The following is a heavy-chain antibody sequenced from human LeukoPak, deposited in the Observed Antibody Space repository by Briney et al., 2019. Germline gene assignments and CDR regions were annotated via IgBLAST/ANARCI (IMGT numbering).Heavy chain of an antibody. CDR3: ATGGAYRDAFDI. Sequence: SVKVSCKASGGTFSTYAINWVRQAPGQGLEWMGRIIPILSQSNYAQKFQGTVSITADEFTKTAYMELSSLRSEDTAVYFCATGGAYRDAFDIWGQGTMVTVSS. J-gene: IGHJ3*02. CDR2: IIPILSQS. D-gene: IGHD3-10*01. V-gene: IGHV1-69*11. CDR1: GGTFSTYA.